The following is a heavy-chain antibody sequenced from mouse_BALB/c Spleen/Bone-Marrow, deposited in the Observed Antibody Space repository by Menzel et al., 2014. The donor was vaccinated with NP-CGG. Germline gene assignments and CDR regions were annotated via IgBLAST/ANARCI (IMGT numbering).Heavy chain of an antibody. CDR1: GYTFSNYW. V-gene: IGHV1-5*01. D-gene: IGHD3-1*01. Sequence: VQLQQSGTVLARPGAAVKMSCKASGYTFSNYWMHWVKQRPGQGLEWIGTIYPGNSDTTYNQEFKGKATLTAVTSTSTAYMELSSLTNEDSAVYYCTTLARNKFDYWGQGTTLTVSS. CDR3: TTLARNKFDY. CDR2: IYPGNSDT. J-gene: IGHJ2*01.